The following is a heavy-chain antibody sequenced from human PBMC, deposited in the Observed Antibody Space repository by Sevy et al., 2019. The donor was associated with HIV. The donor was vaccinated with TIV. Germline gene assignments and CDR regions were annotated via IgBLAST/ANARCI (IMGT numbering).Heavy chain of an antibody. CDR2: ISSSSSTI. J-gene: IGHJ6*02. CDR3: ARDDGDCSSTSCYVYYYGMDV. D-gene: IGHD2-2*03. V-gene: IGHV3-48*02. CDR1: GFTFSSYS. Sequence: GGSLRLSCAASGFTFSSYSMNWVHQAPGKGLEWVSYISSSSSTIYYADSVKGRFTISRDNAKNSLYLQMNSLRDEDTAVYYCARDDGDCSSTSCYVYYYGMDVWGQGTTVTVSS.